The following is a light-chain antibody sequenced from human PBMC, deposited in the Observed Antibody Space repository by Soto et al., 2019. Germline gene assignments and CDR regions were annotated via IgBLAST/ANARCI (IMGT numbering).Light chain of an antibody. CDR1: NSNIGSNT. Sequence: QPVMTQPPSVSAAPGQRVTISCSGSNSNIGSNTVNWYQQLPGTAPKLLIYYDNLRPSGVPDRISGSKSGTSASLAISGLQSDDEADYYCAAWDDSLNGRVFGTGTKVTVL. V-gene: IGLV1-44*01. CDR3: AAWDDSLNGRV. J-gene: IGLJ1*01. CDR2: YDN.